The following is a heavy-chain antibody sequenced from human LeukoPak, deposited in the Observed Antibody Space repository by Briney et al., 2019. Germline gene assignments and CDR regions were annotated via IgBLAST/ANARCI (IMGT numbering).Heavy chain of an antibody. J-gene: IGHJ4*02. Sequence: SDTLSLTCTVSGGSINSGGYYWGWLRKHQGKNLQWIVYIYSSRSTYYKPSLKSRVTISVDTSKNQFSLRLSSVTAADTAVYYCARGGNYGGNSPDFDYWGQGTLVTVSS. CDR2: IYSSRST. D-gene: IGHD4-23*01. V-gene: IGHV4-31*03. CDR3: ARGGNYGGNSPDFDY. CDR1: GGSINSGGYY.